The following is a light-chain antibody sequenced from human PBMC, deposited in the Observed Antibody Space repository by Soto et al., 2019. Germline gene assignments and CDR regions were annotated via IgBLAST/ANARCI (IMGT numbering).Light chain of an antibody. CDR2: DVS. Sequence: QSALTQPRSVSGSPGQSVTISCTGTSSDVGGYNYVSWYQQHPGKAPKLMICDVSKRPSGVPDRFSGSKSGNTASLTISGLQAEVEADYYCCSYAGGPYVFGTGTKVTVL. V-gene: IGLV2-11*01. CDR1: SSDVGGYNY. CDR3: CSYAGGPYV. J-gene: IGLJ1*01.